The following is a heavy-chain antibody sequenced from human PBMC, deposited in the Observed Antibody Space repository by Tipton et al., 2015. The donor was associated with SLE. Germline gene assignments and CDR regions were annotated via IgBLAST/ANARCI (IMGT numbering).Heavy chain of an antibody. D-gene: IGHD2-15*01. CDR3: ASGVVAATLYFDY. V-gene: IGHV4-34*01. Sequence: LRLSCAVYGGSFSGYYWSWIRQPPGKGLEWIGEINHSGSTNYNPSLKSRVTISVDTSKNQFPLKLSSVTAADTAVYYCASGVVAATLYFDYWGQGTLVTVSS. CDR2: INHSGST. CDR1: GGSFSGYY. J-gene: IGHJ4*02.